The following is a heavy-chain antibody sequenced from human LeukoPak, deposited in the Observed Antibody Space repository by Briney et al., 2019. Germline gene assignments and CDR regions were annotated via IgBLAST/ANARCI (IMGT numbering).Heavy chain of an antibody. V-gene: IGHV5-51*01. CDR3: ARLPGGTFPYCFHY. J-gene: IGHJ4*02. Sequence: HGESLQISCQGSGYSFTGSWIGWGRQLPGKGLEGMGIIYPGDSDTRYNPSFQGQVTISADKSINTAYLQWSSLKASDTAMYYCARLPGGTFPYCFHYWGQGTLVTVSS. CDR1: GYSFTGSW. CDR2: IYPGDSDT. D-gene: IGHD1-14*01.